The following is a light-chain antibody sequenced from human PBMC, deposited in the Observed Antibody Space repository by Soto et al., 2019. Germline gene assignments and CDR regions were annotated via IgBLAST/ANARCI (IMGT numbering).Light chain of an antibody. J-gene: IGKJ4*01. CDR3: QQRSNWLT. V-gene: IGKV3-11*01. CDR1: QSVSSY. Sequence: PGEKATLSCRASQSVSSYLAWYQQKPGQAPRLLIYDASNRATGIPARFSGSGSGTDFTLTISSLEPEDFAVYYCQQRSNWLTFGGGTKVDIK. CDR2: DAS.